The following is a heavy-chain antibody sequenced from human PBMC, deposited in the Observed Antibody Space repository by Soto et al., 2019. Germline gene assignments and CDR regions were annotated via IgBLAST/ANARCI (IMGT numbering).Heavy chain of an antibody. CDR3: ATDTNWNYVNSFDY. D-gene: IGHD1-7*01. CDR1: VYSLTELS. CDR2: FDPEDGET. Sequence: GASVKVSCKVSVYSLTELSIQWVRQAPGKGLEWMGGFDPEDGETIYAQKFQGRVTMTEDTSTDTAYMELSSLRSEDTAVYYCATDTNWNYVNSFDYWGQGTLVTVSS. V-gene: IGHV1-24*01. J-gene: IGHJ4*02.